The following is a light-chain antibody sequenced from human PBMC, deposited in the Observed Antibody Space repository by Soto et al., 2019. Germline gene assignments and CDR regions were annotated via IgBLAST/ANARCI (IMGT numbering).Light chain of an antibody. J-gene: IGLJ1*01. Sequence: QSALTQPASVSGSPGQAITISCTGTSSDVGGYNYVSCYQQHPCKAPKLIIYDVSNRPSGVSNRFSGSKSGNTASLTISGLQAEDEAHYYCSSYTSSSTPLYVFGTGTKVTVL. CDR3: SSYTSSSTPLYV. CDR2: DVS. CDR1: SSDVGGYNY. V-gene: IGLV2-14*01.